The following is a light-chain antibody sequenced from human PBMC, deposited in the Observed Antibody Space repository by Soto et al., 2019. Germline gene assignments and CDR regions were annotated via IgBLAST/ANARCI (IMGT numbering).Light chain of an antibody. Sequence: EIVMTQSPATLSVSPGERATLSCRASQSVSFNLAWYQQRPGLAPRLLIYAASTRATGILVRFSGSGSGTEFTLTVSRLQYEDFVVYYCQQYNNSPLTFGGGTKVEIK. CDR3: QQYNNSPLT. V-gene: IGKV3-15*01. CDR2: AAS. J-gene: IGKJ4*01. CDR1: QSVSFN.